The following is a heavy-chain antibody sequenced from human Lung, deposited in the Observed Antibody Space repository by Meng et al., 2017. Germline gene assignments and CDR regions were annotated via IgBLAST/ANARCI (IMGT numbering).Heavy chain of an antibody. CDR3: ARGPTTMAHDFDY. CDR1: GGFFSDYY. V-gene: IGHV4-34*01. J-gene: IGHJ4*02. Sequence: GHRQQWGAGRLKPSETLSLPCVVSGGFFSDYYWSWIRQPPGKGLELIGEINHSGSTNYNPSLESRATISVDTSQNNLSLKLSSVTAADSAVYYCARGPTTMAHDFDYWGQGTLVTVSS. CDR2: INHSGST. D-gene: IGHD4-11*01.